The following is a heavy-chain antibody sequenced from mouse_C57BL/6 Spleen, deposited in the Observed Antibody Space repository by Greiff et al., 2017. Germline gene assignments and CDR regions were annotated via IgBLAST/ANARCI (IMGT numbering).Heavy chain of an antibody. J-gene: IGHJ1*03. CDR3: ARRGGYHWYFDV. D-gene: IGHD2-2*01. V-gene: IGHV1-39*01. CDR1: GNSFTDYN. Sequence: FKLQRFGPGLVKPGASVKISCKALGNSFTDYNMNWVKQSNGKSLEWIGVINPNYGTPSYNQKFKGKATLTVDQSSSTAYMQLHSLTSEDSAVYYCARRGGYHWYFDVWGTGTPVTVSS. CDR2: INPNYGTP.